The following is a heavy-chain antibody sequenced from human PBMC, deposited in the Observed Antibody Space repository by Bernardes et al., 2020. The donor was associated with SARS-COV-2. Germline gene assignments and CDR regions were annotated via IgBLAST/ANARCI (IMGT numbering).Heavy chain of an antibody. J-gene: IGHJ6*03. V-gene: IGHV1-18*01. CDR2: ISAYNGVT. Sequence: ASVKVSCKASGYTFTHYGIGWVRLATGQGLEWLGWISAYNGVTEYAQKFRDRVTMTTDTPTTTAYLELRSLRSDDTAVYYCARQLLEWPSASPTSPKVFPLSLDSTPQDGNVVIMD. CDR3: ARQLLEWPSASPTSPKVFPLSLDSTPQDGNVVIMD. D-gene: IGHD3-3*01. CDR1: GYTFTHYG.